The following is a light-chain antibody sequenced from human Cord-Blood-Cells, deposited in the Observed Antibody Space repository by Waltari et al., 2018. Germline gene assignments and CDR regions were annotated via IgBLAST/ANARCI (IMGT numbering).Light chain of an antibody. CDR2: EVS. CDR1: SSDVGGYNY. CDR3: SSYAGSNNLV. Sequence: QSALTQPPSAAASPGQSVTISCNGTSSDVGGYNYVSWYQQHPGKAPKLMIYEVSKRPSGVPERFSGSKSGNTASLTVSGLQAEDEADYYCSSYAGSNNLVFGGGTKLTVL. V-gene: IGLV2-8*01. J-gene: IGLJ2*01.